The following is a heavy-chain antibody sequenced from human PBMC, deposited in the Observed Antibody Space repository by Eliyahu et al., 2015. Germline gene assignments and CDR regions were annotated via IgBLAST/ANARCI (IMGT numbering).Heavy chain of an antibody. J-gene: IGHJ3*02. V-gene: IGHV4-39*01. CDR1: GGSXXXSSYY. D-gene: IGHD3-9*01. CDR2: IYYSGST. Sequence: QLQLQESGPGLVKPSETLSLTCTVSGGSXXXSSYYWGWIRQPPGKGXEWIGSIYYSGSTYYNPSLKSRVTISVDTSKNQFSLKLSSVTAADTAVYYCARSRGGILTPRYAFDIWGQGTMVTVSS. CDR3: ARSRGGILTPRYAFDI.